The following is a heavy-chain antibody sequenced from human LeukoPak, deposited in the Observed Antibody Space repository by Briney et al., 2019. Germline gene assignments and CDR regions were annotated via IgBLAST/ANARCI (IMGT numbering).Heavy chain of an antibody. D-gene: IGHD2-2*01. CDR1: GGTFSSYA. CDR2: IIPIFGTA. Sequence: ASVKVSCKASGGTFSSYAISWVRQAPGQGLEWMGGIIPIFGTANYAQKFQGRVTITADESTSTAYMELSSLRSEDTAVYYCARGWGSYCSSTSCYDPPGWFDPWGQGTLVTVSS. V-gene: IGHV1-69*13. CDR3: ARGWGSYCSSTSCYDPPGWFDP. J-gene: IGHJ5*02.